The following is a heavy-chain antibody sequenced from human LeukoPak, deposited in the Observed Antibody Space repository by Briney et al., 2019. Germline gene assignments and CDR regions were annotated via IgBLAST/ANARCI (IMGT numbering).Heavy chain of an antibody. Sequence: SETLSLTCTVSGDSISRYYWSWIRQPSGRGLEWIGFIYDSGSTNYNPSLKSRVTISVDTSKNQFSLKLKSVTAADTAVYHCARLPTESAFDIWGQGTMVTVSS. CDR1: GDSISRYY. CDR2: IYDSGST. J-gene: IGHJ3*02. V-gene: IGHV4-59*08. CDR3: ARLPTESAFDI.